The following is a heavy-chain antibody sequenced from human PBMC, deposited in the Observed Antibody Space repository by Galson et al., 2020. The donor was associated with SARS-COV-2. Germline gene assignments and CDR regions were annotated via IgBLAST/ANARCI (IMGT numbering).Heavy chain of an antibody. J-gene: IGHJ4*02. V-gene: IGHV4-34*01. D-gene: IGHD3-10*01. CDR3: ASWFGSF. CDR2: INHSGST. Sequence: SQASETLSLTCAVYNGSFSGYYWSWIRQSPGKGLEWIGEINHSGSTNYNPSLKTRVTISVDTSKNQFSLRLRSVTAADTAVYYCASWFGSFWGQGTQVTVSS. CDR1: NGSFSGYY.